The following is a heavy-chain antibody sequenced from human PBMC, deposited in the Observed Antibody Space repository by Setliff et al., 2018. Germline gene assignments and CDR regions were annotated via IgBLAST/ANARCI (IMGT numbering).Heavy chain of an antibody. CDR1: GYSFSDYY. Sequence: ASVKVSCKAFGYSFSDYYLHWVRQPRGQGLEWMGWINPKSGDIKYAQKFQGRVTMTTDTSTSTAYMELRSLTSDDSAFYYCARAPSVELVTIRTNSWFTYWGQGTLVTGAS. J-gene: IGHJ4*02. V-gene: IGHV1-2*02. CDR3: ARAPSVELVTIRTNSWFTY. D-gene: IGHD5-18*01. CDR2: INPKSGDI.